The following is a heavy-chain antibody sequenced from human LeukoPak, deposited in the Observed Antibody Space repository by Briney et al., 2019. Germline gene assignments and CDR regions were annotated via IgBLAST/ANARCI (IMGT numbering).Heavy chain of an antibody. Sequence: TGGSLRLSCAASGFTFSSYSMNWVRQAPGKGLEWVSYISSSGRTIYYADSVKGRFTISRDNAKNALYLQMNSLRAEDTAVYYCARHTKVRVRGETLHLYYYYMDVWGKGTTVTISS. CDR3: ARHTKVRVRGETLHLYYYYMDV. V-gene: IGHV3-48*04. CDR2: ISSSGRTI. J-gene: IGHJ6*03. D-gene: IGHD3-10*01. CDR1: GFTFSSYS.